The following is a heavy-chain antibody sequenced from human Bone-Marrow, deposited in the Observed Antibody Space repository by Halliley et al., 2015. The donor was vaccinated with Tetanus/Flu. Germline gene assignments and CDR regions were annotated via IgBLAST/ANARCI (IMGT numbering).Heavy chain of an antibody. J-gene: IGHJ3*01. Sequence: TLSLTCTVSGGYISSHYWSWIRQSPAKGLEWIGYATFGGTTNYNPSLKSRVTISVDRSMNQFSLKLTSVTAADSAVYFCARTAGNYGGGGYVYAFDVWGQGTMVTVSS. CDR1: GGYISSHY. CDR3: ARTAGNYGGGGYVYAFDV. V-gene: IGHV4-59*11. CDR2: ATFGGTT. D-gene: IGHD2-15*01.